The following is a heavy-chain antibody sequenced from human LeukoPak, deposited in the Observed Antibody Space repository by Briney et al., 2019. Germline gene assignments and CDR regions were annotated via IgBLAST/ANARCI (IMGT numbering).Heavy chain of an antibody. J-gene: IGHJ3*02. CDR1: GFTFSNYW. D-gene: IGHD6-13*01. V-gene: IGHV3-74*01. CDR3: AILATAGTLDI. CDR2: INSDGSTT. Sequence: AGGSLRLSCAASGFTFSNYWMHWVRQVPGEGLVWVSRINSDGSTTTYADSVKGRFTISRDNAKNTLYLQMNSLRAEDTAVYYCAILATAGTLDIWGQGTMVTVSS.